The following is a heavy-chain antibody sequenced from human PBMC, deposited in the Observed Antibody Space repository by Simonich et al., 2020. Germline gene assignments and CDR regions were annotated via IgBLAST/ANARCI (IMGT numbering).Heavy chain of an antibody. CDR3: ARGRGGMSRGYVDY. V-gene: IGHV1-8*03. CDR2: MNPNSGTT. D-gene: IGHD2-15*01. Sequence: QVQLVQSGAEVKKPGASVKVSCKASGYTFNSYDINWVRQATGQGLEWMGWMNPNSGTTGYAQNFQGRVTITRNTSISTAYMERSSLRSEDTAGYYCARGRGGMSRGYVDYWGQGTLVTVSS. CDR1: GYTFNSYD. J-gene: IGHJ4*02.